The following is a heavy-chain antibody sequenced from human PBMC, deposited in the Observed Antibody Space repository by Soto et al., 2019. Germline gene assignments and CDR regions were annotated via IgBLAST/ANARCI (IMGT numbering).Heavy chain of an antibody. Sequence: SETLSLTWAVYGGAFSGYYWSCLRQPPGKGLEWIGEINHSGSTNYNPSLKSRVTISVDTSKNQFSLKLSSVTAADTAVYYCARGKHSSRGGIEVWAQRTPVTVS. CDR3: ARGKHSSRGGIEV. D-gene: IGHD2-15*01. V-gene: IGHV4-34*01. CDR2: INHSGST. J-gene: IGHJ6*02. CDR1: GGAFSGYY.